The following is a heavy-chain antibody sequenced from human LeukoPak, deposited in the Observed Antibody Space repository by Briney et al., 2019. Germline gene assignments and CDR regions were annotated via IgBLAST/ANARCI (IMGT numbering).Heavy chain of an antibody. CDR1: GFTFSSYS. D-gene: IGHD3-3*01. CDR2: FWADGSKE. CDR3: ARDLSVSGLHF. J-gene: IGHJ3*01. Sequence: GGSLRLSWAASGFTFSSYSMHWVRQAPGKGLEWVAAFWADGSKESYEDSVKGRFTISRDISKSTLYLQMNSLRVEDTAVYYCARDLSVSGLHFCGQGTMVTVSS. V-gene: IGHV3-33*08.